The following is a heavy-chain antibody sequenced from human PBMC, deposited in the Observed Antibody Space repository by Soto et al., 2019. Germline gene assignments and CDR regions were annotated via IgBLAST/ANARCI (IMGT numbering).Heavy chain of an antibody. V-gene: IGHV3-23*01. CDR3: AKYLTAVGATSPLDY. D-gene: IGHD1-26*01. J-gene: IGHJ4*02. CDR2: ISSTGGGT. CDR1: GFNFRSYS. Sequence: GGSLRLSCAVSGFNFRSYSMSWVRQAPGKGLEWVSAISSTGGGTYYAESVKGRFSISRDNSKNTLSVQMNSLRDDDTAIYYCAKYLTAVGATSPLDYGGQGTLVTASS.